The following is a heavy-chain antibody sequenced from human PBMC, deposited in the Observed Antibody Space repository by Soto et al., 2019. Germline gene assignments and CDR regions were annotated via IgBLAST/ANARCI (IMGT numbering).Heavy chain of an antibody. CDR1: SGSISSYY. D-gene: IGHD2-2*01. V-gene: IGHV4-59*01. CDR2: IYYSGNT. Sequence: PSETLSLTCTVSSGSISSYYWNWIRQPPGKGLEWIGSIYYSGNTNYSPSLKSRVTISVDTSKKQFSLKLTSVTAADTAMYYCARGYCSSTSCYEFDYWGQGTLVT. J-gene: IGHJ4*02. CDR3: ARGYCSSTSCYEFDY.